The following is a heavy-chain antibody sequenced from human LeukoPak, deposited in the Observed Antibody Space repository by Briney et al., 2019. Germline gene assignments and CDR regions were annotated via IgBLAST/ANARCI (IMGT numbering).Heavy chain of an antibody. V-gene: IGHV3-30*03. CDR3: AREPSGNFGQLVSSAEYFQH. CDR1: GFTFSSYA. Sequence: GGSLRLSCAASGFTFSSYAMSWVRQAPGKGLEWVADISFDGDNEYYADSVRGRFMIARDNSKNTVYLQMNSLTIEDTAVYYCAREPSGNFGQLVSSAEYFQHWGQGTRVTVSS. D-gene: IGHD5/OR15-5a*01. CDR2: ISFDGDNE. J-gene: IGHJ1*01.